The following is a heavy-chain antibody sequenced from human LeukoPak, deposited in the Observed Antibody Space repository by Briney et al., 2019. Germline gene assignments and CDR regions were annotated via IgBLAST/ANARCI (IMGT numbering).Heavy chain of an antibody. Sequence: GGSLRLSCATSEFTFSTYPMSWVRQAPGKGPEWVSAISGSGGATFYADSVEGRFAISRDNSKNTLYLQMNSLRAEDTAVYYCATRGRDGYNANYYGMDVWGQGTTVTVPS. CDR2: ISGSGGAT. CDR3: ATRGRDGYNANYYGMDV. D-gene: IGHD5-24*01. CDR1: EFTFSTYP. J-gene: IGHJ6*02. V-gene: IGHV3-23*01.